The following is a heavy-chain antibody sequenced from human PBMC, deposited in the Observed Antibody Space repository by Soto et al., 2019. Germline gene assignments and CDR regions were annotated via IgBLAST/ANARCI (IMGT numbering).Heavy chain of an antibody. CDR1: GYTFTSYY. CDR2: INPSGGST. V-gene: IGHV1-46*01. CDR3: AREGARLHYYYGIDV. D-gene: IGHD1-26*01. J-gene: IGHJ6*02. Sequence: SVKVSCKASGYTFTSYYMHWVRQAPGQGLKWMGIINPSGGSTSYAQKFQGRVTMTRDTSTSTVYMELSSLRSEDTAVYYCAREGARLHYYYGIDVWGQGTTGTGSS.